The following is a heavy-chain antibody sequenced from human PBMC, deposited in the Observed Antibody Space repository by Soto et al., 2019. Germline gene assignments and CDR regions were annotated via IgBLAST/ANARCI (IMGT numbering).Heavy chain of an antibody. CDR1: GGAVTSGCHS. D-gene: IGHD3-16*02. CDR2: IYRSKAA. J-gene: IGHJ4*02. Sequence: ILALPCVVSGGAVTSGCHSWSWIRQAPGKGLERVGSIYRSKAAYYNPSLRSRVAISVDRSLNQVSLRMTSGTAADTAIYYCARGDNRLGEFSHDYWGQETLVTVSS. V-gene: IGHV4-30-2*01. CDR3: ARGDNRLGEFSHDY.